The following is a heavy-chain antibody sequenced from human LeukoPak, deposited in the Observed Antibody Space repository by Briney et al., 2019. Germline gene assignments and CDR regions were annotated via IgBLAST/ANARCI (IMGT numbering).Heavy chain of an antibody. V-gene: IGHV4-59*01. Sequence: SETLSLTCTVSGGSISSYYWSWIRQPPGKGLEWIGYIYYSGSTNYNPSLKSRVTISVDTSKNQFSLKLSSVTAADTAVYYCARETHGGSLCYPRHYGMDVWGQGTTVTVSS. D-gene: IGHD3-16*01. CDR2: IYYSGST. J-gene: IGHJ6*02. CDR1: GGSISSYY. CDR3: ARETHGGSLCYPRHYGMDV.